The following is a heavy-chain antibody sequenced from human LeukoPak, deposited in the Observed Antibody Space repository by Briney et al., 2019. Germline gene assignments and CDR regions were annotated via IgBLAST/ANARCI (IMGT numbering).Heavy chain of an antibody. Sequence: AASVKVSCKASGGTFRNSGISWVRQAPGQGLEYVGRIIPILDITEYGKTSPGRVTITADTATDTFYMELSGLRPEDTAVYYCAKIHDDSGYYYEYFQFWGQGTLITVSS. J-gene: IGHJ1*01. D-gene: IGHD3-22*01. CDR3: AKIHDDSGYYYEYFQF. V-gene: IGHV1-69*04. CDR2: IIPILDIT. CDR1: GGTFRNSG.